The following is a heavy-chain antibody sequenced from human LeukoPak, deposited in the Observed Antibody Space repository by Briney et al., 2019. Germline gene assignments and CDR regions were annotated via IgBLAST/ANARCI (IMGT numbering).Heavy chain of an antibody. CDR3: AKTGGGTTD. V-gene: IGHV3-23*01. J-gene: IGHJ3*01. CDR1: EFTFSRYA. Sequence: GGSLRLSCAASEFTFSRYAMSWVRQAPGKGLEWVSGISGSGSGGSTYYAGSVKGHFTISRDNSKNTLYLQMNSLRAEDTAVYYCAKTGGGTTDWGQGTMVSVS. D-gene: IGHD2/OR15-2a*01. CDR2: ISGSGSGGST.